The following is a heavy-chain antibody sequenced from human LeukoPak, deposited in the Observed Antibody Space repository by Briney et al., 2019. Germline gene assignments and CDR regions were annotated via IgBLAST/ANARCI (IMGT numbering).Heavy chain of an antibody. Sequence: GGSLRLSCAASGFTVSSNYMSWVRQAPGKGLEWISCIYSGGSTYYADSVKGRFTISSDNSKNTLFLQMNSLRAEDTAVYYCAGGLLGYCSGVSCYSLDYWGQGTLVTVSS. CDR1: GFTVSSNY. V-gene: IGHV3-53*01. CDR2: IYSGGST. J-gene: IGHJ4*02. CDR3: AGGLLGYCSGVSCYSLDY. D-gene: IGHD2-15*01.